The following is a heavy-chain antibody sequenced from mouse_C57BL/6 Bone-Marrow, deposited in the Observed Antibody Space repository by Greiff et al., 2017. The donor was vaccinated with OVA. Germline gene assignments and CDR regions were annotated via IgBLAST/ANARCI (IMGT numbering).Heavy chain of an antibody. CDR1: GYTFTSYW. CDR2: IYPGNSDT. Sequence: EVQLQQSGTVLARPGASVKMSCKTSGYTFTSYWMHWVKQRPGQGLEWIGAIYPGNSDTSYNQKFKGKAKLTAVTSASTAYMELSSLTNEDSAVYYCTRRGYYGSSYGPYYFDYWGQGTTLTVSS. D-gene: IGHD1-1*01. V-gene: IGHV1-5*01. CDR3: TRRGYYGSSYGPYYFDY. J-gene: IGHJ2*01.